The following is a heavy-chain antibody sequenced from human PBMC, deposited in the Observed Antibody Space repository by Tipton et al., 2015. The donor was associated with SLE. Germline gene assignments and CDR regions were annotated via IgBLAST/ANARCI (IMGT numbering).Heavy chain of an antibody. D-gene: IGHD1-1*01. CDR3: ARHKTATRAFDI. Sequence: TLSLTCTVSGGSISSSSYYWAWIRRPPGKGLEGVGSGYYSGNTYYNPSLKSRVTISVDTSKNQFSLRLSSLTAADTAVYYCARHKTATRAFDIWGQGTMVTVSS. CDR1: GGSISSSSYY. V-gene: IGHV4-39*01. J-gene: IGHJ3*02. CDR2: GYYSGNT.